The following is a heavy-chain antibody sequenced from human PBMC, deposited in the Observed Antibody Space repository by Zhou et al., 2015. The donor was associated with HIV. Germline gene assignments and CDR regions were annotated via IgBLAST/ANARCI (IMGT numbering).Heavy chain of an antibody. V-gene: IGHV3-33*08. CDR3: AREVGHYYYDSSGHGYYFDY. J-gene: IGHJ4*02. CDR1: GFTFSDYG. Sequence: QVQLVESGGGVVQPGRSLRLSCAASGFTFSDYGMHWVRQAPGKGLEWVAFIRYDGSNKYYADSVKGRFTISRDNAKNSLYLQMNSLRAEDTAVYYCAREVGHYYYDSSGHGYYFDYWGQGTLVTVSS. CDR2: IRYDGSNK. D-gene: IGHD3-22*01.